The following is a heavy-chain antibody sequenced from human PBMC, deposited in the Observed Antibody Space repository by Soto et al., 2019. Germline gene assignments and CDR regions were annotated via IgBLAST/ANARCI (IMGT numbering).Heavy chain of an antibody. V-gene: IGHV3-13*01. CDR2: IGTAGDT. CDR3: ARSPIYCSGGSCYPPSGFDY. J-gene: IGHJ4*02. D-gene: IGHD2-15*01. CDR1: GFTFSSYD. Sequence: EVQLVESGGGLVQPGGSLRLSCAASGFTFSSYDMHWVRQATGKGLEWVSAIGTAGDTYYPGSVKGRFTISRENAKNSLYLQMNSLRAGETAVYYCARSPIYCSGGSCYPPSGFDYWGQGTLVTVSS.